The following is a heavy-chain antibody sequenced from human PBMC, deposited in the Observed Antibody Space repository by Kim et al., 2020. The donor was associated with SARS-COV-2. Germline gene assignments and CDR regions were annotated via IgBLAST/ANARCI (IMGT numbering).Heavy chain of an antibody. V-gene: IGHV3-23*01. CDR2: ISGSGGST. D-gene: IGHD4-17*01. Sequence: GGSLRHSCAVYGFTFSVYALTWVRQAPGKGLECVSGISGSGGSTSYADSVKGRFTISKDNSNNMLYLQMNSLRVEDTAVYYCAKTLYGGHSHWGQGTLVTVSS. CDR3: AKTLYGGHSH. J-gene: IGHJ4*02. CDR1: GFTFSVYA.